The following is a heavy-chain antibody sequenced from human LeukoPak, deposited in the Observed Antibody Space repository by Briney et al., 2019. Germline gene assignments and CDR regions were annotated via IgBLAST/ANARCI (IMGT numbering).Heavy chain of an antibody. J-gene: IGHJ4*02. CDR2: ISVSGGST. CDR3: ARDSAISSAGSDY. V-gene: IGHV3-23*01. D-gene: IGHD6-13*01. Sequence: PGGSLRLSCAASGFTFSTFAMSWVRQAPGKGLEWASTISVSGGSTYYADSVKGRFTISRDNSKSSLYLQMNSLRAEDTAVYYCARDSAISSAGSDYWGQGTLVTVSS. CDR1: GFTFSTFA.